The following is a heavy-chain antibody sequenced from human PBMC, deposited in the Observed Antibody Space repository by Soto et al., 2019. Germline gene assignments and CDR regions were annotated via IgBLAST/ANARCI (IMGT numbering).Heavy chain of an antibody. J-gene: IGHJ5*02. CDR2: INPNSGGT. CDR1: GYTFTGYY. CDR3: ARDNNYYGSGSPTPGGWFDP. Sequence: ASVKVSCKASGYTFTGYYMHWVRQAPGQGLEWMGWINPNSGGTNYAQKFQGWVTMTRDTSISTAYMELSRLRSDDTAVYYCARDNNYYGSGSPTPGGWFDPWGQGTLVTVSS. D-gene: IGHD3-10*01. V-gene: IGHV1-2*04.